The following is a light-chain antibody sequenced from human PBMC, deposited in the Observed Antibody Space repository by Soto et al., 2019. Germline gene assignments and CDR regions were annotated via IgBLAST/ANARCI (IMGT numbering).Light chain of an antibody. CDR3: QQYGSSPRT. J-gene: IGKJ1*01. CDR1: QSVSSNY. CDR2: GAS. Sequence: EIVLTQSPGTLSLSPGERATLSCRASQSVSSNYLAWYQQKPGQAPRLLIYGASSRATGIPDRFSGSGSGTEFTLTISRLEPEEFAVFYWQQYGSSPRTFGQGTKVEI. V-gene: IGKV3-20*01.